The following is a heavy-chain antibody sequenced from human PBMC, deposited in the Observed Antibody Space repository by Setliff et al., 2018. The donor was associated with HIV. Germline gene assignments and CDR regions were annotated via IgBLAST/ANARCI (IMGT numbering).Heavy chain of an antibody. D-gene: IGHD6-13*01. CDR1: GGSISSSSYY. CDR3: ASPASDSSTVNGADY. Sequence: SQTLSLTCTVSGGSISSSSYYWGWIRQPPGKGLEWIGNIYYRGSTYYNPSLKSRVTISVDTSKNQFSLKLSSVTAADTAVYYCASPASDSSTVNGADYWGQGTLVTVSS. V-gene: IGHV4-39*01. CDR2: IYYRGST. J-gene: IGHJ4*02.